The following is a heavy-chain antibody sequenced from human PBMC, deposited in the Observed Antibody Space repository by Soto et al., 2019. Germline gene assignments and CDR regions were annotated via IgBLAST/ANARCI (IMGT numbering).Heavy chain of an antibody. CDR3: AKFFVETGGSSGWPWSFHY. Sequence: EVQLLESGGGLVQPGRSLRLSCAASGFTFSSYAMSWVRQAPGKGLEWVSAISGSGCTTYYADSVKGRFTITRDHSKNTLFLQMNSLRAEDTAVYYCAKFFVETGGSSGWPWSFHYWGQGTLVTVSS. CDR2: ISGSGCTT. J-gene: IGHJ4*02. CDR1: GFTFSSYA. V-gene: IGHV3-23*01. D-gene: IGHD6-25*01.